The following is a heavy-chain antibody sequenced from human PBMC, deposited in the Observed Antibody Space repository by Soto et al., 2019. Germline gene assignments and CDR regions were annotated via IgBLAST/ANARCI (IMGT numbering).Heavy chain of an antibody. CDR3: AKRVTTDTPYYYYYYMDV. CDR2: ISGSGGST. CDR1: GFTFSSYA. V-gene: IGHV3-23*01. J-gene: IGHJ6*03. D-gene: IGHD4-17*01. Sequence: PGGSLRLSCAASGFTFSSYAMSWVRQAPGKGLEWVSAISGSGGSTYYADSVKGRFTISRDNSKNTLYLQMNSLRAEDTAVYYCAKRVTTDTPYYYYYYMDVWGKGTTVTVSS.